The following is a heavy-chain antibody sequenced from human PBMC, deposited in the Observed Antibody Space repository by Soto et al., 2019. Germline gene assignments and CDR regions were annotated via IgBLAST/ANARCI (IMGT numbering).Heavy chain of an antibody. CDR1: GFTFGDYA. V-gene: IGHV3-49*03. D-gene: IGHD2-8*01. J-gene: IGHJ4*02. CDR3: TRFPIVLMVYVYYFDY. Sequence: GSLRLSCTASGFTFGDYAMSWFRQAPGKGLEWVGFIRSKAYGGTTEYAASVKGRFTISRDDSKSIAYLQMNSLKTEDTAVYYCTRFPIVLMVYVYYFDYWGQGTLVTVSS. CDR2: IRSKAYGGTT.